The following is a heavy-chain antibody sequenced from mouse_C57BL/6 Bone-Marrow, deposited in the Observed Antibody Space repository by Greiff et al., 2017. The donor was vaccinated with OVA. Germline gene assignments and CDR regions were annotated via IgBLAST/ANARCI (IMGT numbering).Heavy chain of an antibody. J-gene: IGHJ2*01. V-gene: IGHV14-4*01. Sequence: VQLQQSGAELVRPGASVKLSCTASGFNIKDDYMHWVKQRPEQGLEWIGWIDPENGDTEYASKFQGKATLTADTSSHTAYLQLSILTSEDTAFYYCTQFIATVDYWGQGTTLTVSS. CDR3: TQFIATVDY. D-gene: IGHD1-1*01. CDR1: GFNIKDDY. CDR2: IDPENGDT.